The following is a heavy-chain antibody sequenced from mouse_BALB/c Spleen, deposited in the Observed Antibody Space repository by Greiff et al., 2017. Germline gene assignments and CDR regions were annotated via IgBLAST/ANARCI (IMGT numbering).Heavy chain of an antibody. CDR3: VRSRGSSYGYFDV. J-gene: IGHJ1*01. CDR2: IWTGGGT. V-gene: IGHV2-9-2*01. D-gene: IGHD1-1*01. CDR1: GFSLTSYD. Sequence: QVQLQQSGPGLVAPSQSLSITCTVSGFSLTSYDISWIRQPPGKGLEWLGVIWTGGGTNYNSAFMSRLSISKDNSKSQVFLKMNSLQTDDTAIYYCVRSRGSSYGYFDVWGAGTTVTVSS.